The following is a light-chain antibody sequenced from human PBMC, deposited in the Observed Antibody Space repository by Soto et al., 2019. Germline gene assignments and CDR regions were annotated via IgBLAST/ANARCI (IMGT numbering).Light chain of an antibody. Sequence: DIQMTQSPSTLSASVGDRVTITCRAGQSISSWLAWYQQKPGKAPKLLIYDASSLESGVPSRFSGSGSGTEFTLTISSLQPDDFATYYCQQYNSYPWTFGQGTKVDNK. J-gene: IGKJ1*01. CDR3: QQYNSYPWT. CDR1: QSISSW. CDR2: DAS. V-gene: IGKV1-5*01.